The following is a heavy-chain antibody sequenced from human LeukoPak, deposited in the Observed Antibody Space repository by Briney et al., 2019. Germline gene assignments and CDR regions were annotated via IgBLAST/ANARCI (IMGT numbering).Heavy chain of an antibody. CDR2: ISGDGGSL. J-gene: IGHJ4*02. Sequence: GGSLRLSCAASGFTFDDYAMHGVRQAPGKGLEWVSLISGDGGSLYYADSVKGRFTISRDNSKNSLFLQMNGLRTEDTALYYCAKGGGISGYSYQNAYWGQGTLVTVSS. CDR3: AKGGGISGYSYQNAY. D-gene: IGHD3-22*01. V-gene: IGHV3-43*02. CDR1: GFTFDDYA.